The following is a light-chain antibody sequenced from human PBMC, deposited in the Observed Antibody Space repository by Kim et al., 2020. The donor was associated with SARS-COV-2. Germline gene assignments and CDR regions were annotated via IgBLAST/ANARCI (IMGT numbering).Light chain of an antibody. CDR3: QQYGSSPRT. CDR2: GAS. V-gene: IGKV3-20*01. CDR1: QSVSSNY. Sequence: SPGERATLSCRARQSVSSNYLAWYQQKPGQAPRLLIYGASSRATGIPDRFSGSGSGTDFTLTISRLEPDDFAVYYCQQYGSSPRTFGQGTKVDIK. J-gene: IGKJ1*01.